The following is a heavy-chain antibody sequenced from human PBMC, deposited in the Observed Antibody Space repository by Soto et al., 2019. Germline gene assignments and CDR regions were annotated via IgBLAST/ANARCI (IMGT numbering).Heavy chain of an antibody. J-gene: IGHJ4*02. CDR1: GGSISSSSYY. D-gene: IGHD3-10*01. V-gene: IGHV4-39*01. CDR2: IYYSGST. Sequence: SETLSLTCTVSGGSISSSSYYWGWIRQPPGKGLEWIGSIYYSGSTYYNPSLKSRVTISVDTSKNQFSLKLSSVTAADTAVYYCAGLLSAWFGELLGPLNYFDYWGQGTLVTVSS. CDR3: AGLLSAWFGELLGPLNYFDY.